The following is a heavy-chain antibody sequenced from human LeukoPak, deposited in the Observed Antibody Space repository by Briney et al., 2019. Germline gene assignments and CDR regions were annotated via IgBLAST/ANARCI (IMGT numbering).Heavy chain of an antibody. D-gene: IGHD5-12*01. V-gene: IGHV3-21*04. Sequence: GGSLRLSCAASGFTFSSYSMNWVRQAPGKGLEWVSSISSSSSYIYYADSVKGRFTISRDNAKNSLYLQMNSLRAEDTALYYCARNVAQEGAFDIWGQGTMVTVSS. J-gene: IGHJ3*02. CDR2: ISSSSSYI. CDR3: ARNVAQEGAFDI. CDR1: GFTFSSYS.